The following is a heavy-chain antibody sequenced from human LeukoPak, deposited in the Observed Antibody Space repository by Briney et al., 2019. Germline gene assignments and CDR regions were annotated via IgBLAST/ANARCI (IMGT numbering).Heavy chain of an antibody. CDR2: IYYSGST. CDR1: GGSISSYY. V-gene: IGHV4-59*12. Sequence: PSETLSLTCTVSGGSISSYYWSWIRQPPGKGLEGIGYIYYSGSTNYNPSLKSRVTISVDTSKNQFSQKLSSVTAADTAVYYCARDHMWFYGSGNWFDPWGQGTLVTVSS. CDR3: ARDHMWFYGSGNWFDP. D-gene: IGHD3-10*01. J-gene: IGHJ5*02.